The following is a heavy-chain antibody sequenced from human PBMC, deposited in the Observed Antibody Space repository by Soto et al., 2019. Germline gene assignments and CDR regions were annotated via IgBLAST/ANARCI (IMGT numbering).Heavy chain of an antibody. CDR3: ARNRGVNSNYDRAPYYGMDV. J-gene: IGHJ6*02. D-gene: IGHD4-4*01. CDR2: INHSGST. CDR1: GGSFSGYY. Sequence: SETLSLTCAVYGGSFSGYYWSWIRQPPGKGLEWIGEINHSGSTNYNPSLKSRVTISVDTSKNQFSLKLSSVTAADTAVYYCARNRGVNSNYDRAPYYGMDVWGQGTTATVSS. V-gene: IGHV4-34*01.